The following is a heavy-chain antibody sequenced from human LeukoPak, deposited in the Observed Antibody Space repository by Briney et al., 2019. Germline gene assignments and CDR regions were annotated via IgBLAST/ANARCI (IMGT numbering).Heavy chain of an antibody. CDR3: ARMYCTSTSCYFDY. Sequence: PSETLSLTCTVSGGSISSISYYWGWIRQPPGRGLEWIGSIYYSGGTYYNPSLKSRVTISVDASKNQFSLKLSSVTAPDTAVYYCARMYCTSTSCYFDYWGQGTLVTVSS. D-gene: IGHD2-2*01. CDR2: IYYSGGT. J-gene: IGHJ4*02. CDR1: GGSISSISYY. V-gene: IGHV4-39*01.